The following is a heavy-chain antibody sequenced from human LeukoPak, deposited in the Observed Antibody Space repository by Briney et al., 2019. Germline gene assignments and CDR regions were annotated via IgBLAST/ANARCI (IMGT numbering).Heavy chain of an antibody. V-gene: IGHV5-51*01. D-gene: IGHD2-2*01. Sequence: GESLKISCKGSGYSFTSYWIGWVRQMPGKGLEWMGIIYPGDSDTRYSPSFQGQVTISADKSISTAYLQWSSLKASDTAMYYCARGYCSSTSCCPYWFDPWGQGTLVTVSS. CDR3: ARGYCSSTSCCPYWFDP. CDR1: GYSFTSYW. J-gene: IGHJ5*02. CDR2: IYPGDSDT.